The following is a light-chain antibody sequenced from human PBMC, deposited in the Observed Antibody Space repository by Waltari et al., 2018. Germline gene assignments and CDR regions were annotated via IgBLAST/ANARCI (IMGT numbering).Light chain of an antibody. CDR1: QSVGTW. CDR2: MAS. CDR3: QQYSSFST. J-gene: IGKJ2*01. V-gene: IGKV1-5*03. Sequence: DIQMTQSPSTLSASVGDRVTISCRASQSVGTWLAWYQQKPGKAPKLLIYMASSLESGVPSRFSGSGSGTDFTLTISSLQPYDFATYSCQQYSSFSTFGQGTKV.